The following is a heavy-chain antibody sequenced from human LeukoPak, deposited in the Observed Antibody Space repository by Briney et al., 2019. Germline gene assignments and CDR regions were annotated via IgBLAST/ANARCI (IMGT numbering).Heavy chain of an antibody. V-gene: IGHV1-46*01. Sequence: ASVKVSCKASGYTFTSYYMHWVRQAPGQGLEWMGIINPSGGSTSYAQKFQGRVTMTRDTSMSTVYMELSSLRSEDTAVYYCARVPVRYYDFWSGYFDYWGQGTLVTVSS. J-gene: IGHJ4*02. CDR2: INPSGGST. CDR3: ARVPVRYYDFWSGYFDY. D-gene: IGHD3-3*01. CDR1: GYTFTSYY.